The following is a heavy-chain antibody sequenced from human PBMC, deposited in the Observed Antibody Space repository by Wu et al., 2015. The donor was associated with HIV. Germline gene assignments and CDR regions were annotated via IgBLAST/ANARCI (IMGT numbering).Heavy chain of an antibody. D-gene: IGHD3-3*01. J-gene: IGHJ6*02. CDR1: GDTFSNYA. CDR3: AREIFDYYAMDV. V-gene: IGHV1-69*05. CDR2: IIPMFDTP. Sequence: QVQLVQSGAEVKQPGSSMKVSCKASGDTFSNYAISWVRQAPGQGLEWMGGIIPMFDTPNYAQRFQGRITIATDESSSTAYMELSGLRSDDTAVYYCAREIFDYYAMDVWGQGTTVTVSS.